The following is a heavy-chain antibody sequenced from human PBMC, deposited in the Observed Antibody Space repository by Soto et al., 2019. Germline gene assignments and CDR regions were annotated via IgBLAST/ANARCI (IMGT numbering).Heavy chain of an antibody. CDR1: GFTFSNYV. CDR2: ISYDGSNK. CDR3: AKDQYQLSRRCYGLDV. J-gene: IGHJ6*02. Sequence: QVQLVESGGGVVQPGRSLRLSCAASGFTFSNYVMHWVRQAPGKGLEWVAVISYDGSNKYYADSVRGRFTISRDNSKNTLFLQMNSLGPEDTAVYYCAKDQYQLSRRCYGLDVWGQGTTVTVSS. V-gene: IGHV3-30*18. D-gene: IGHD2-2*01.